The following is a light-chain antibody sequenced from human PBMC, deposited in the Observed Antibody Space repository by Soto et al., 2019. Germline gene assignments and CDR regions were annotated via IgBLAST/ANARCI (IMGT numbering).Light chain of an antibody. Sequence: DIVMTQSPFSLPVTPGEPASISCRSIQSLLNSTGYTSLDWYLQNPRQSPQLLIYMASTRASGVPDRFSGSGSGTDFTLKISRVEAEDVGVYYCMQALRTPFTFGQGTRLEIK. J-gene: IGKJ5*01. V-gene: IGKV2-28*01. CDR3: MQALRTPFT. CDR2: MAS. CDR1: QSLLNSTGYTS.